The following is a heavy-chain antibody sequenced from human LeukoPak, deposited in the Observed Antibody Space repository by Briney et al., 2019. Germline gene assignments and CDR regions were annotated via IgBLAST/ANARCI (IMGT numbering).Heavy chain of an antibody. J-gene: IGHJ4*02. CDR2: IYYSGST. Sequence: PSETLSLTCTVSGGSISSYYWSWIRQPPGKGLEWIGYIYYSGSTNYNPSLKSRVTISVDTSKNQFSLKLSSVTAADTAVYYCAQGTDYFDYWGQGTLVTVSS. V-gene: IGHV4-59*01. CDR3: AQGTDYFDY. CDR1: GGSISSYY.